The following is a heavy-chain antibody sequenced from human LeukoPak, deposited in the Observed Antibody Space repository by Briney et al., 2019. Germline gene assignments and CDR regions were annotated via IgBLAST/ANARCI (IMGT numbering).Heavy chain of an antibody. CDR2: ISGNGVAT. V-gene: IGHV3-64D*06. CDR1: GFVFSDYA. J-gene: IGHJ4*02. Sequence: PGGSLRLSCSASGFVFSDYAMHWARQAPGKGLEYLSGISGNGVATYYVDSVQGRFTVSRDNSKTTLYLQINSLRREDTAFYYCIKDRGSSGWDLDSWGQGTLLTVSS. D-gene: IGHD6-19*01. CDR3: IKDRGSSGWDLDS.